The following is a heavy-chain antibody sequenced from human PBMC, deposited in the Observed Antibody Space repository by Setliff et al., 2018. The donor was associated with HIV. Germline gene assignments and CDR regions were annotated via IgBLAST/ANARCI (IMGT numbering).Heavy chain of an antibody. CDR3: ARGVSQAYTYGSGAYYYFDF. CDR2: IATYNGNT. CDR1: GYTFNSYG. Sequence: ASVKVSCKAAGYTFNSYGISWVRQAPGQGPEWVGWIATYNGNTNYAQRLPGRVTLTTDTSTSTAYMELRSLRFDDTAVYFCARGVSQAYTYGSGAYYYFDFWGLGTLVTVSS. D-gene: IGHD6-19*01. V-gene: IGHV1-18*01. J-gene: IGHJ4*02.